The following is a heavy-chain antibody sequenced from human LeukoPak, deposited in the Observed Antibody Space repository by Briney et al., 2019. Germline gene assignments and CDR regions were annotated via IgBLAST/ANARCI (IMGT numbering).Heavy chain of an antibody. CDR3: ARDPGTNPGDSYYYYMDV. D-gene: IGHD7-27*01. V-gene: IGHV1-46*01. CDR1: GYTFTSYY. Sequence: ASVKVSCKASGYTFTSYYMHWVRQAPGQGLEWMGIINPSGGSTSYAQKFQGRVTMTRDTSTSTVYMGLSSLRSEDTAVYYCARDPGTNPGDSYYYYMDVWGKGTTVTVSS. CDR2: INPSGGST. J-gene: IGHJ6*03.